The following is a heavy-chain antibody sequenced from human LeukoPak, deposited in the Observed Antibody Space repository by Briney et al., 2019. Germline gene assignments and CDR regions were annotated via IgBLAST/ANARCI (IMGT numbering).Heavy chain of an antibody. J-gene: IGHJ4*02. CDR1: GFSFSSYG. CDR2: ISHDGNNK. Sequence: GGSLRLSCAASGFSFSSYGMQWVRQTPGKGPEWVAVISHDGNNKYYADSVKGRFTISRDNSKNTLYLQMSSLTPEDTAVYYCAKDSEAVAANGGFDYWGQGTLVTVSS. D-gene: IGHD6-19*01. CDR3: AKDSEAVAANGGFDY. V-gene: IGHV3-30*18.